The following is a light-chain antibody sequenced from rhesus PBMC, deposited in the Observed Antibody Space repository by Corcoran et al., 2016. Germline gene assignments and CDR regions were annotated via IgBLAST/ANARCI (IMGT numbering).Light chain of an antibody. V-gene: IGKV1S5*01. CDR1: QTISSY. Sequence: DIQMTQSPSSLSASVGDRVTITCRASQTISSYLAWYQKKPGKVPKLLFYAASSLESGVPSRFSGSGSGTDFTLTISSLQPEDFAPSYCQQHNSHPWTFGQGTKVDIQ. J-gene: IGKJ1*01. CDR2: AAS. CDR3: QQHNSHPWT.